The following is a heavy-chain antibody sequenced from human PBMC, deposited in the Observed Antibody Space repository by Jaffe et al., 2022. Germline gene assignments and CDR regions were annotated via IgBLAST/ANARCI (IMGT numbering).Heavy chain of an antibody. D-gene: IGHD3-3*01. CDR2: IYYSGST. J-gene: IGHJ5*02. CDR1: GGSISSSSYY. V-gene: IGHV4-39*01. Sequence: QLQLQESGPGLVKPSETLSLTCTVSGGSISSSSYYWGWIRQPPGKGLEWIGSIYYSGSTYYNPSLKSRVTISVDTSKNQFSLKLSSVTAADTAVYYCARSEKGTTIFGVVIILSWFDPWGQGTLVTVSS. CDR3: ARSEKGTTIFGVVIILSWFDP.